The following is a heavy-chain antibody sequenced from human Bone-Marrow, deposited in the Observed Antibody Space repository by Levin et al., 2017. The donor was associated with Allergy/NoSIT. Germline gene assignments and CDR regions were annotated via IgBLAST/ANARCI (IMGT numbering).Heavy chain of an antibody. CDR3: AKERGNGDWYYDY. Sequence: ASVKVSCKASGYTFTGYYMHWVRQAPGQGLEWMGRINPNSGGTSFAQKFQGRVTMARDTSINTAYMELTSLRSDDTAVYYCAKERGNGDWYYDYWGQGTRVTVSS. V-gene: IGHV1-2*06. CDR2: INPNSGGT. CDR1: GYTFTGYY. D-gene: IGHD2-21*02. J-gene: IGHJ4*02.